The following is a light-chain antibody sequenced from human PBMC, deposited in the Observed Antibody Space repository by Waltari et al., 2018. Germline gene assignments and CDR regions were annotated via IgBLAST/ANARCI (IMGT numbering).Light chain of an antibody. J-gene: IGLJ1*01. CDR1: NSDVGGYNY. Sequence: QSALTQPASVSGSPGQSITISCTGANSDVGGYNYVSWYQQYPGKAPKLIIYDVTQRPPGISNLFSGAKSVNTASLTISGLQTEDEAYYHCGSYTARSTYVFGTGTKVTVL. CDR3: GSYTARSTYV. V-gene: IGLV2-14*03. CDR2: DVT.